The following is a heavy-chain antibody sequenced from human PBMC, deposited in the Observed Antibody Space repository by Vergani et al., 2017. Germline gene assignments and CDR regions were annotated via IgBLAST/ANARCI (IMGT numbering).Heavy chain of an antibody. D-gene: IGHD3-9*01. Sequence: QVQLQQWGAGLLKPSETLSLTCAVYGGSFSGYYWSWIRQPPGKGLEWIWEINHSGSTNYNPSLKSRVTISVDTSKNQFSLKLSSVTAADTAVYYCARESTPRSYYDILTGYYTPAFDIWGQGTMVTVSS. CDR2: INHSGST. CDR3: ARESTPRSYYDILTGYYTPAFDI. J-gene: IGHJ3*02. CDR1: GGSFSGYY. V-gene: IGHV4-34*01.